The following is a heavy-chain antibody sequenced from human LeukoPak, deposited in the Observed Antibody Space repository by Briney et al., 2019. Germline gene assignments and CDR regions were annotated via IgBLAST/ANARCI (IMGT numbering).Heavy chain of an antibody. CDR2: IKQDGSEK. Sequence: GGSLRLSCAASGFTLSSYLMTWVRQAPGKGLEWVANIKQDGSEKYYGDSVEGRFSISRDNAKNSLYLQMNNLRAEDTAVYYCAVLRGNNYWGQGTLVTVSS. CDR1: GFTLSSYL. V-gene: IGHV3-7*01. D-gene: IGHD3-10*01. CDR3: AVLRGNNY. J-gene: IGHJ4*02.